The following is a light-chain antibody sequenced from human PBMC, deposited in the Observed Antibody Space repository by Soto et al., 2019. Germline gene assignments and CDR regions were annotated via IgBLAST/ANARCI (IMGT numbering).Light chain of an antibody. CDR2: DVN. Sequence: QSALTQPPSASGSPGQSVTISCTGTRSDVGGYNYVSWYQQHPGKAPKLMIYDVNKWPSGVPDRFSGSKSGNTASLTVSGLQADDEADYYCSSYAGSNNLIFGGGTKVTVL. CDR1: RSDVGGYNY. V-gene: IGLV2-8*01. CDR3: SSYAGSNNLI. J-gene: IGLJ2*01.